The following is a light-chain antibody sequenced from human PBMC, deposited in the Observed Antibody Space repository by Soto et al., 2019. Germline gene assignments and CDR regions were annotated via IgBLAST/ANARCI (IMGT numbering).Light chain of an antibody. J-gene: IGKJ5*01. CDR1: QSIIVW. V-gene: IGKV1-5*03. CDR2: KAS. Sequence: DIQTTQPPSTLSASVGDSVTNTCRASQSIIVWLAWYQQKAGKAPNLLIYKASRLESGVPSRFSGSGSGTEFSLTTSSLQPDDFATYFCQQYDSFSITFGQGTRLEI. CDR3: QQYDSFSIT.